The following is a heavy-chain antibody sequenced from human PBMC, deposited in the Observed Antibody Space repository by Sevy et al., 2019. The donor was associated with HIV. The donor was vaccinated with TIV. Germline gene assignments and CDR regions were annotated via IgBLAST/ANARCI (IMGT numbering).Heavy chain of an antibody. J-gene: IGHJ4*02. D-gene: IGHD3-10*01. CDR3: VRRGVDAYNVYFDL. V-gene: IGHV3-21*05. CDR1: GYTFPAFS. CDR2: ISTGTDHI. Sequence: GGSLRLSCTASGYTFPAFSFNWDRQAPGKGLEWLSYISTGTDHIYYADSAKGRFTISRDDAKNSVYLEMKSLRDQDTALYYCVRRGVDAYNVYFDLWGQGTLVTVSS.